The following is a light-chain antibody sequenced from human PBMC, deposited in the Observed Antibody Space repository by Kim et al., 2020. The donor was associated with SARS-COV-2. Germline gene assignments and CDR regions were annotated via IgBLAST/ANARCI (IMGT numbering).Light chain of an antibody. CDR3: QDYKSYLRT. CDR2: DAS. Sequence: DIQMTQSPATLSASVGDRVTITCRASQSIDSWLAWYQQKPGKAPKLLIFDASSLERGVPSRFSGSGSGTEFTLTISSLQPDDFATYFCQDYKSYLRTFGQGTKVDIK. V-gene: IGKV1-5*01. CDR1: QSIDSW. J-gene: IGKJ1*01.